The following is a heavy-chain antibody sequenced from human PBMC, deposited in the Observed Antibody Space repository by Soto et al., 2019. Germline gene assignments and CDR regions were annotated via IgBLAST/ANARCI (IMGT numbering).Heavy chain of an antibody. CDR1: GFTFSSYG. V-gene: IGHV3-33*01. J-gene: IGHJ6*02. CDR3: ARDIVVVPAAINPRPYYYYGMDV. Sequence: GGSLRLSCAASGFTFSSYGMHWVRQAPGKGLEWVAVIWYGGSNKYYADSVKGRFTISRDNSKNTLYLQMNSLRAEDTAVYYCARDIVVVPAAINPRPYYYYGMDVWGQGTTVTVSS. CDR2: IWYGGSNK. D-gene: IGHD2-2*02.